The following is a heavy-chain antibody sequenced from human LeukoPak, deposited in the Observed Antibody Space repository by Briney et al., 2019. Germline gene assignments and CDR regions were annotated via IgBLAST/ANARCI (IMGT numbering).Heavy chain of an antibody. CDR1: GFTFSSYG. CDR3: TRDERPTLMIGTPLYNWFGP. D-gene: IGHD2-15*01. J-gene: IGHJ5*02. V-gene: IGHV3-30*03. Sequence: GGSLRLSCAASGFTFSSYGMHWVRQAPGKGLEWVAVISYDGSNKYYADSVKGRFTISRDNSKNTLYLQMNSLRAEDTAVYYCTRDERPTLMIGTPLYNWFGPWGQGTLVTVSS. CDR2: ISYDGSNK.